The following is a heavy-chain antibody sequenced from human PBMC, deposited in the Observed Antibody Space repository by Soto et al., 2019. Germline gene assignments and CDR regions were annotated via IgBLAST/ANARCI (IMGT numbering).Heavy chain of an antibody. CDR2: INAGNGNT. J-gene: IGHJ4*02. CDR3: ARGDDY. V-gene: IGHV1-3*01. Sequence: QVQLVQSGAEVKKPGASVKVSCKASGYTFTSYAMHWVRQAPGQRLEWMGWINAGNGNTKYSQKFQGRVTITRDTSARTAYMELSSLRSEDTAVYYCARGDDYWGQGTLVTVSS. CDR1: GYTFTSYA. D-gene: IGHD3-16*01.